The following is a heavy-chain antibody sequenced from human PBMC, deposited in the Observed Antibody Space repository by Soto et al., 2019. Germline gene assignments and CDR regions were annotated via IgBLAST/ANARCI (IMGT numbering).Heavy chain of an antibody. V-gene: IGHV3-23*01. CDR1: GFIFENFG. CDR3: AKNQGVELVPLATVDWFDP. CDR2: ISGSGFKK. Sequence: GGSLRLSCAASGFIFENFGMSWVRQAPGKGLEWISSISGSGFKKYYADSVKGRFTISRDNSKSTVYLELNNLSAEDAAVYHCAKNQGVELVPLATVDWFDPWGQGSVVTVS. J-gene: IGHJ5*02. D-gene: IGHD1-26*01.